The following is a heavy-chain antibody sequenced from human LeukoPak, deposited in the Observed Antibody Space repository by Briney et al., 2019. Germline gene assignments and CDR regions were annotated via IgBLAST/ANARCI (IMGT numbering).Heavy chain of an antibody. CDR3: ARDKDWFDP. J-gene: IGHJ5*02. CDR1: GGSFSGYY. CDR2: INHSGST. V-gene: IGHV4-34*01. Sequence: PSETLSLTCAVYGGSFSGYYWSWIRQPPGKGLEWIGEINHSGSTNYNPPLKSRVTISVDTSKNQFSLKLSSVTAADTAVYYCARDKDWFDPWGQGTLVTVSS.